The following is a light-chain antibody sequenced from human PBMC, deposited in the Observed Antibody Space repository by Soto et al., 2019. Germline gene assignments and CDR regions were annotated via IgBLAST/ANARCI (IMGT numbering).Light chain of an antibody. J-gene: IGKJ1*01. Sequence: EILMSPSPAPPSVSPGERATPSCRASQSVSSSYLAWYQQKPGQAPRLLIYGASSRATGIPDRFSGSGSGTDFTLTISRLEPEDFAVYYCQQYGSSRPFGQGTTGDIK. CDR1: QSVSSSY. V-gene: IGKV3-20*01. CDR3: QQYGSSRP. CDR2: GAS.